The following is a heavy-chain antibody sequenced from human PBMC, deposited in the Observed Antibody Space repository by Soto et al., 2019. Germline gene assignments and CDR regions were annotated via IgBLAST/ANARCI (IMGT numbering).Heavy chain of an antibody. J-gene: IGHJ4*01. CDR2: IIPILGIA. D-gene: IGHD3-10*01. Sequence: SVKVSCKASGGTFSSYTISWVRQAPGQGLEWMGRIIPILGIANYAQKFQGRVTITADKSTSTAYMELSSLRSEDTAVYYCARDDPFYGSGSYYKSRTGDPPDYWG. V-gene: IGHV1-69*04. CDR3: ARDDPFYGSGSYYKSRTGDPPDY. CDR1: GGTFSSYT.